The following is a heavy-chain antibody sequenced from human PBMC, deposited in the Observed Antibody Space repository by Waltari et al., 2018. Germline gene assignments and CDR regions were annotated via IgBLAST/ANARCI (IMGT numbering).Heavy chain of an antibody. CDR2: ISGSGGST. CDR3: AKDLGDIGVVVAATRAEYFQH. Sequence: EVQLVESGGGLVQPGGSLRLSCAASGFTFSSYAMSWVRQAPGKGLEWVSAISGSGGSTYYADSVKGRFTISRDNSKNTLYLQMNSLRAEDTAVYYCAKDLGDIGVVVAATRAEYFQHWGQGTLVTVSS. J-gene: IGHJ1*01. CDR1: GFTFSSYA. D-gene: IGHD2-15*01. V-gene: IGHV3-23*04.